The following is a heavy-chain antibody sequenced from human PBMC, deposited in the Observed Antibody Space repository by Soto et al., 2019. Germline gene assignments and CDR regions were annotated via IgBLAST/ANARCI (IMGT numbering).Heavy chain of an antibody. CDR1: GYLFTAYS. CDR2: VNPSGGST. D-gene: IGHD2-15*01. Sequence: VASVKVSCKASGYLFTAYSMHWVRLAPGQGLEWMGVVNPSGGSTKYAQNFQGRVTMTRDTSTTTIYMELSSLRSDDTAIYYCAREEKCSGGTCYSEYFHRWGQGTLVTVSS. V-gene: IGHV1-46*01. CDR3: AREEKCSGGTCYSEYFHR. J-gene: IGHJ1*01.